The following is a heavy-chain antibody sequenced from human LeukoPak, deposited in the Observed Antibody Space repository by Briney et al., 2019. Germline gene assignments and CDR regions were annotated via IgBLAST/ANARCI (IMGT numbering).Heavy chain of an antibody. D-gene: IGHD6-6*01. V-gene: IGHV4-30-2*01. J-gene: IGHJ6*03. CDR1: GGSISSGGYY. CDR3: ARGSIAASSYMDV. CDR2: IYHSGST. Sequence: SQTLSLTCTVSGGSISSGGYYWSWIRQPPGKGLEWIGYIYHSGSTYYNPSLKSRVTISVDRSKNQFSLKLSSVTAADTAVYYCARGSIAASSYMDVWGKGTTVTVSS.